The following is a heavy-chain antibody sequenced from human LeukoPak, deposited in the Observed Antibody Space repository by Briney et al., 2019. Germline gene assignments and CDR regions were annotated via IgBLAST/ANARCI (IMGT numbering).Heavy chain of an antibody. CDR2: ISPGDSDA. CDR1: GYWFSNYW. Sequence: GESLKISCKGSGYWFSNYWIGWVRQMPGKGLEWMGIISPGDSDARYSPSFQGQVTISADKSLSTAYLQWSSLKASDTAMYYCATRSTFVGFDPWGQGTLVTVSS. D-gene: IGHD2/OR15-2a*01. V-gene: IGHV5-51*01. CDR3: ATRSTFVGFDP. J-gene: IGHJ5*02.